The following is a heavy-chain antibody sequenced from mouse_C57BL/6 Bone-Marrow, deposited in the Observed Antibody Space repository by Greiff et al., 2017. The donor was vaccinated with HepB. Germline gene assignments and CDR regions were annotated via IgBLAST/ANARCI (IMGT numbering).Heavy chain of an antibody. Sequence: QVQLQQPGAELVRPGSSVKLSCKASGYTFTSYWMHWVKQRPIQGLEWIGNIDPSDSETHYNQKFKDKATLTVDKSSSTAYMQLRSLTSEDSAVYYCARDRAYYTQGWYFDVWGTGTTVTVSS. D-gene: IGHD2-12*01. V-gene: IGHV1-52*01. J-gene: IGHJ1*03. CDR2: IDPSDSET. CDR3: ARDRAYYTQGWYFDV. CDR1: GYTFTSYW.